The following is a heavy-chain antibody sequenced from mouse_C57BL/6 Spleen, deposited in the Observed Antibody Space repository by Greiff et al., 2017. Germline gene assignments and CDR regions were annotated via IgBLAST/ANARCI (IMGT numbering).Heavy chain of an antibody. V-gene: IGHV1-55*01. Sequence: QVQLQQPGAELVKPGASVKMSSKASGYTFTSYWITWVKQRPGQGLEWIGDIYPGSGSTNYNEKFKSKATLTVDTSSSTAYMQLSSLTSEDSAVYYCARRGYDNYDFDYWGQGTTLTVSS. CDR1: GYTFTSYW. CDR2: IYPGSGST. D-gene: IGHD2-1*01. CDR3: ARRGYDNYDFDY. J-gene: IGHJ2*01.